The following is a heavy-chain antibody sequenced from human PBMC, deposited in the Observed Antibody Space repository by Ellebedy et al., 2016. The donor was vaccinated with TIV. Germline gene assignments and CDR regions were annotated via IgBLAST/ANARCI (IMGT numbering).Heavy chain of an antibody. CDR1: GYTFNSYF. V-gene: IGHV1-46*02. Sequence: AASVKVSCKTSGYTFNSYFIHWVRQAPGQGLEWMGIINPSDSSTTYAQRFQGRVTMTGDTSTSTVYMELSSLRSEDTAVYYCARDIPVHFLGREYYFDYWGQGTLVTVSS. D-gene: IGHD3-16*01. CDR3: ARDIPVHFLGREYYFDY. CDR2: INPSDSST. J-gene: IGHJ4*02.